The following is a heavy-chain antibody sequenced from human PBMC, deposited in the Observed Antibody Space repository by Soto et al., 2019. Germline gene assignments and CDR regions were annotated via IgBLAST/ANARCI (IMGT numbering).Heavy chain of an antibody. D-gene: IGHD6-19*01. Sequence: GASVKVSCKASGYTFTSYDINWVRQATGQGLEWMGWVNPHSGNTGYAQKFQGRVTMTRDTSISTAYMELSSLSSEDTAMYYCARDEAIAVSSFDSWGQGTLVTVSS. J-gene: IGHJ4*02. CDR3: ARDEAIAVSSFDS. V-gene: IGHV1-8*01. CDR1: GYTFTSYD. CDR2: VNPHSGNT.